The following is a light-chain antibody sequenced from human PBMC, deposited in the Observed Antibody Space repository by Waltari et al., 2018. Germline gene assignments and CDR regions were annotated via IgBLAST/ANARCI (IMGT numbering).Light chain of an antibody. V-gene: IGLV3-25*03. CDR3: QSADSSGAYRV. Sequence: SYELTQPPSVAVSPGQTARITCSGDALPQQYANWYQQKAGQDPMPVIYKDNERPSGIPERFSGSSSGTIVTLTISGVQAEDEADYYCQSADSSGAYRVFGGGTKLTVL. J-gene: IGLJ3*02. CDR2: KDN. CDR1: ALPQQY.